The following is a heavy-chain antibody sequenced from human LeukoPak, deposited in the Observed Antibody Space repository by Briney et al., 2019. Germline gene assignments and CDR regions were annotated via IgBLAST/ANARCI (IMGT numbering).Heavy chain of an antibody. CDR3: ARRSGSYSDY. CDR1: GYSFTSYW. J-gene: IGHJ4*02. D-gene: IGHD1-26*01. Sequence: GESLKISCKGSGYSFTSYWIGWVRQMPGKDMERMGIIYPGDSDTRYSPSFQGQVTISADKSISTAYLQWSSLKTSDTAMYYCARRSGSYSDYWGQGTLVTVSS. V-gene: IGHV5-51*01. CDR2: IYPGDSDT.